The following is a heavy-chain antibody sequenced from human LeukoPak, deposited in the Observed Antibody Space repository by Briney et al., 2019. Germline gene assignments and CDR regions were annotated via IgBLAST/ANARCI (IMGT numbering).Heavy chain of an antibody. V-gene: IGHV4-59*08. CDR3: ASLGYNYGYALDY. J-gene: IGHJ4*02. Sequence: PSETLSLTCSVSGGSISSYYWSSIRQAPGKGLEWIGYIYYTGSTNYNPSLKSRVTISVDMSKNQFSLRLSSVTAADTAVYYCASLGYNYGYALDYWGQGTLVTVSS. CDR1: GGSISSYY. D-gene: IGHD5-18*01. CDR2: IYYTGST.